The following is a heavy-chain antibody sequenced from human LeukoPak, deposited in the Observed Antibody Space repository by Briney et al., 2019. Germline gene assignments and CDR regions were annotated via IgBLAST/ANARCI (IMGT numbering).Heavy chain of an antibody. CDR2: IPRGGST. V-gene: IGHV3-66*01. CDR3: AGSYVSRSFDY. Sequence: PGGSLRLSCAASGFTVSNNYMSWVRQAPGKGLDWVSIIPRGGSTYYADSVKDRFTISRDNSKNTVYLQMNSLRAEDTAVYYCAGSYVSRSFDYWGQGTLVTVSS. J-gene: IGHJ4*02. CDR1: GFTVSNNY. D-gene: IGHD3-16*01.